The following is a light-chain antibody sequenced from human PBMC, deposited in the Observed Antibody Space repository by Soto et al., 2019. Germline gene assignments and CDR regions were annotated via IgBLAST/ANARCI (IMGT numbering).Light chain of an antibody. J-gene: IGLJ1*01. V-gene: IGLV3-21*02. CDR1: DIGRKS. CDR2: DDR. Sequence: SYELTQPTSVSVAPGQTARIPCGGDDIGRKSVHWYQQRPGQAPVLVVYDDRDRPSGIPERFSGSNSGNTATLTISRVEAGDEADYYCQVWDSFGTGTKLTVL. CDR3: QVWDS.